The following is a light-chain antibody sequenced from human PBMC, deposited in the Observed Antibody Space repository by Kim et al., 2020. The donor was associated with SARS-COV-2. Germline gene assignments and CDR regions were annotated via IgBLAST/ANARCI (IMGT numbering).Light chain of an antibody. CDR2: DAS. CDR3: QEYKSDSWT. Sequence: GDRVTITCRASQSINIWLAWYQQKPGKAPNLLIYDASNLETGVQSTFSGSGSGTQFTLTISSLQPDDFATYYCQEYKSDSWTFGQGTKVDIK. J-gene: IGKJ1*01. V-gene: IGKV1-5*01. CDR1: QSINIW.